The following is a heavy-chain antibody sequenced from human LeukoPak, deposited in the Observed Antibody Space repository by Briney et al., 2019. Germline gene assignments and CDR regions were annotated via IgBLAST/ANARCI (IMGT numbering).Heavy chain of an antibody. V-gene: IGHV4-39*07. Sequence: PSETLSLTCTVSGGSISSGGYYWSWIRQPPGKGLEWIGEINHSGSTSYKSSLKSRVTISVDTSKNQFSLKLSSVTAADTAVYYCARGGYSYGREYYFDYWGQGTLVTVSS. D-gene: IGHD5-18*01. J-gene: IGHJ4*02. CDR3: ARGGYSYGREYYFDY. CDR1: GGSISSGGYY. CDR2: INHSGST.